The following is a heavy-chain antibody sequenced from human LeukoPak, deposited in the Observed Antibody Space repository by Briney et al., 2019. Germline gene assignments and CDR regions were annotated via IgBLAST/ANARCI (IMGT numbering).Heavy chain of an antibody. CDR2: IYYSGST. D-gene: IGHD3-10*01. CDR3: ARVERITMVRGVIDY. V-gene: IGHV4-31*03. J-gene: IGHJ4*02. CDR1: GGSISSGGYY. Sequence: SETLSLTCTVSGGSISSGGYYWSWIRQHPGKGLEWIGYIYYSGSTYYNPSLKSRVTISVDTSKNQFSLKLSSVTAADTAVYYCARVERITMVRGVIDYWGQGTLVTVSS.